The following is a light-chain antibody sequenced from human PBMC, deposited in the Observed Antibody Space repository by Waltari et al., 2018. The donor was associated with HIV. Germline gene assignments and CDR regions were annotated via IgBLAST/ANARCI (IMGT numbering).Light chain of an antibody. V-gene: IGLV2-14*03. J-gene: IGLJ2*01. Sequence: QSALTQPASVSGSPGQSITISCTGTSSDVGGYNYVSWYQQHPAKAPTLMIYDVSNRPSGVSNRFSGSKSGNTASLTISGLQAEDEADYYCSSYTSSSTLEVFGGGTKLTVL. CDR1: SSDVGGYNY. CDR3: SSYTSSSTLEV. CDR2: DVS.